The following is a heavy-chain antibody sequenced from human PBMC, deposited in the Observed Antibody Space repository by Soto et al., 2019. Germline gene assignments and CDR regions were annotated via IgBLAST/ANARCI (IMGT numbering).Heavy chain of an antibody. J-gene: IGHJ5*02. Sequence: PGGSLRLSCAASGFTFSSYGMHWVRQAPGKGLEWVAVISYDGSNKYYADSVKGRFTISRDNSKNTLYLQMNSLRAEDTAVYYCAKVPIVVVVAATLPWFDPWGQGTLVTRLL. V-gene: IGHV3-30*18. CDR3: AKVPIVVVVAATLPWFDP. CDR2: ISYDGSNK. CDR1: GFTFSSYG. D-gene: IGHD2-15*01.